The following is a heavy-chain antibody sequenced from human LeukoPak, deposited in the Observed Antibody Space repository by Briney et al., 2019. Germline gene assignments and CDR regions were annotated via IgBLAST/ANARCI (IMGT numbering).Heavy chain of an antibody. J-gene: IGHJ6*03. CDR2: ISSSSSYI. CDR3: ARDVQYYYDSSGYYRTAYYYYYYYMDV. CDR1: GFTFSSYS. Sequence: PGGSLRLSCAASGFTFSSYSMNWVRQAPGKGLEWVSSISSSSSYIYYADSVKGRFTISRDNAKNSLYLQMNSLRAEDTAVYYCARDVQYYYDSSGYYRTAYYYYYYYMDVWGKGTTVTVSS. V-gene: IGHV3-21*01. D-gene: IGHD3-22*01.